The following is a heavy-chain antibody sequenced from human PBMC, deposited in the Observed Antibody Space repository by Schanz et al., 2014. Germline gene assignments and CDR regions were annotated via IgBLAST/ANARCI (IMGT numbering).Heavy chain of an antibody. D-gene: IGHD6-13*01. Sequence: VQLVESGGGLVQPGGSLRISCAASGFTVSSDFMAWVRQAPGKGLEWVAVISYDGSHKDYADSVKGRFTISRDNSKNTLYLQMNSLRAEDTAVYYCARDRQQLVGRIGYYYGMDVWGQGTTVTVSS. V-gene: IGHV3-30*03. CDR3: ARDRQQLVGRIGYYYGMDV. J-gene: IGHJ6*02. CDR2: ISYDGSHK. CDR1: GFTVSSDF.